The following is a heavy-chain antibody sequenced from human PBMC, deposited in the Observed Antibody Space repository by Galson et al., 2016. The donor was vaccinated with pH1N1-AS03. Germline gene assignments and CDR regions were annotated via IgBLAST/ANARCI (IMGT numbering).Heavy chain of an antibody. Sequence: SLRLSCAASGFIFSTYAMSWVRQAQGKGLEWVSSISGSGGDTYYGDSVTGRFTISKDSSKNTLYLQMNTLRAEDTALYYCTTVAGTYYNGAYWGQGSLVTVSS. CDR2: ISGSGGDT. J-gene: IGHJ4*02. V-gene: IGHV3-23*01. CDR3: TTVAGTYYNGAY. D-gene: IGHD3-10*01. CDR1: GFIFSTYA.